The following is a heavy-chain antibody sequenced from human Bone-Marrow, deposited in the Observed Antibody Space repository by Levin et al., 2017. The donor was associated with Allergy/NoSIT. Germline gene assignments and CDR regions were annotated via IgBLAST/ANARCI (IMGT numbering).Heavy chain of an antibody. CDR2: IYYSGST. CDR3: AGRYDYVWGGLDP. V-gene: IGHV4-59*01. CDR1: GGSISSYY. J-gene: IGHJ5*02. D-gene: IGHD3-16*01. Sequence: SQTLSLTCTVSGGSISSYYWSWIRQPPGKGLEWIGYIYYSGSTNYNPSLKSRVTISVDTSKNQFSLKLSSVTAADTAVYYCAGRYDYVWGGLDPWGQGTLVTVSS.